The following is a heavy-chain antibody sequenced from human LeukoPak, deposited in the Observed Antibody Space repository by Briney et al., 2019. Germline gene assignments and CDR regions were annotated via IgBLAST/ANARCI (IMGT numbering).Heavy chain of an antibody. CDR1: GGSISYHY. CDR3: ARKGGHFDY. CDR2: IYYNGST. V-gene: IGHV4-59*11. J-gene: IGHJ4*02. Sequence: SETLSLTCTVSGGSISYHYWSWIRHSPGKGLEWIGYIYYNGSTNYNPSLKSRVTISVDMSKNQFSLKVTSVTAADTAIYYCARKGGHFDYWGQGTLVTVSS. D-gene: IGHD2-15*01.